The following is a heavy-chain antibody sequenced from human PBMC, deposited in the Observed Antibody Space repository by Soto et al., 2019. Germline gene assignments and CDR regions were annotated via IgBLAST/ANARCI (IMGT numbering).Heavy chain of an antibody. Sequence: EVQLLESGGDLVQPGGSLRLSCAASGFTFSSFAMSCVRQAPGKGLEWVSRVFGHGGGPDYADSVKGRFTISRDNSKNTLFLQMSSLRVDDTAIYYCAKMRGMEVWDYSLDYWGQGTLVTVSS. CDR2: VFGHGGGP. V-gene: IGHV3-23*01. J-gene: IGHJ4*02. CDR3: AKMRGMEVWDYSLDY. D-gene: IGHD2-21*01. CDR1: GFTFSSFA.